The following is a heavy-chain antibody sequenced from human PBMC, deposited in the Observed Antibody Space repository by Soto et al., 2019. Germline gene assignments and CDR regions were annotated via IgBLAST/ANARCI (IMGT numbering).Heavy chain of an antibody. V-gene: IGHV1-46*01. CDR2: INPSAGST. CDR1: GHTFPIEY. Sequence: GAPAGLSCAASGHTFPIEYMHCVRQDNGQGLEWMGMINPSAGSTSYAQKLQGRVTMXTDTSTTTAYMDLRSLRSEDTAVYYCARDHCMVTGTTSLDPWGQGTLVTVSS. CDR3: ARDHCMVTGTTSLDP. D-gene: IGHD1-7*01. J-gene: IGHJ5*02.